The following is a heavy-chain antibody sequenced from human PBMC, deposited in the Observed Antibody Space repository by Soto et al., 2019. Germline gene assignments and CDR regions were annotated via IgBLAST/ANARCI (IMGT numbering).Heavy chain of an antibody. CDR3: ARVALLWFGELLYPYAFDI. Sequence: QVQLVQSGAEVKKPGASVKVSCKASGYTFTSYGISWVRQAPGQGLEWMGWISAYNGNTNYAQKLKGRVTMTTDTATSTAYGELRSLRSDDTAVYYCARVALLWFGELLYPYAFDIWGQGTMVTVSS. CDR1: GYTFTSYG. CDR2: ISAYNGNT. J-gene: IGHJ3*02. V-gene: IGHV1-18*01. D-gene: IGHD3-10*01.